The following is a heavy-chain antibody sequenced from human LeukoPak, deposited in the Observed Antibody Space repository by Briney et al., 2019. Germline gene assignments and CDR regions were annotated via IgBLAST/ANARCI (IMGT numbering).Heavy chain of an antibody. CDR2: IYPGDSDT. D-gene: IGHD3-3*01. J-gene: IGHJ5*02. CDR1: GHNFNTYW. CDR3: ARSYYDFWSGYYRTVWFDP. V-gene: IGHV5-51*01. Sequence: GESLKISCQGSGHNFNTYWIGWVRQKPGKGLEWMGSIYPGDSDTRYSPSFQGQVTISADKSISTAYLQWSSLKASDTAMYYCARSYYDFWSGYYRTVWFDPWGQGTLVTVSS.